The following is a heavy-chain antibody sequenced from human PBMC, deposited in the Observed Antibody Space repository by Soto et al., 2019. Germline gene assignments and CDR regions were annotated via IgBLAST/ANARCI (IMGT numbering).Heavy chain of an antibody. CDR1: GFTFSSYA. CDR3: ASLKGLNEHEPPYYYGMDV. CDR2: ISYDGSNK. Sequence: PGGSLRLSCAASGFTFSSYAMHWVRQAPGKGLEWVAVISYDGSNKYYADSVKGRFTISRDNSKNTLYLQMNSLRAEDTAVYYCASLKGLNEHEPPYYYGMDVWGQGTTVTVSS. D-gene: IGHD1-1*01. V-gene: IGHV3-30-3*01. J-gene: IGHJ6*02.